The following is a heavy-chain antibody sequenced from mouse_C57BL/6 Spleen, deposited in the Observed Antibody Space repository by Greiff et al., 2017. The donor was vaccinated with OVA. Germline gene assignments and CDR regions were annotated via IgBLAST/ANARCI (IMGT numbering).Heavy chain of an antibody. V-gene: IGHV1-69*01. CDR1: GYTFTSYW. CDR3: ANYYYGSSYAFAY. J-gene: IGHJ3*01. Sequence: QVQLKQPGAELVMPGASVKLSCKASGYTFTSYWMHWVKQRPGQGLEWIGEIDPSDSYTNYNQKFKGKSTLTVDKSSSTAYMQLSSLTSEDSAVYYCANYYYGSSYAFAYWGKGTLVTVSA. D-gene: IGHD1-1*01. CDR2: IDPSDSYT.